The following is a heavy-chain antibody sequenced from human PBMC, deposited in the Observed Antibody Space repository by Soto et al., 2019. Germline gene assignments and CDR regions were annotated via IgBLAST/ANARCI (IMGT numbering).Heavy chain of an antibody. CDR2: IFHTGTT. V-gene: IGHV4-38-2*02. CDR3: ARDGLRYFGSSGYYSGQPLDY. CDR1: NFSISSGYF. J-gene: IGHJ4*02. D-gene: IGHD3-22*01. Sequence: SETLSLTCAVSNFSISSGYFWGWIRQPPGKGLEWIGSIFHTGTTFYSPSLRTRATIFLETSKNQFSLNLTSVTAADTAIYYCARDGLRYFGSSGYYSGQPLDYWGQGARVTVYS.